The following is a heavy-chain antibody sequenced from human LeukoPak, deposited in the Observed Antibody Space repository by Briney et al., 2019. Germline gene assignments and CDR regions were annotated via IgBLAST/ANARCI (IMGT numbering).Heavy chain of an antibody. CDR2: FKNDGRST. Sequence: GGSLRLSCAASGFTFSGYWMHWVRQAPGKGLVWVSCFKNDGRSTTYADSVKGRFTISRVNAKNTLYLQMNSLRAEDTSVYYCARGGDYATFDYWGQGTLVTVSS. V-gene: IGHV3-74*01. D-gene: IGHD4-17*01. J-gene: IGHJ4*02. CDR1: GFTFSGYW. CDR3: ARGGDYATFDY.